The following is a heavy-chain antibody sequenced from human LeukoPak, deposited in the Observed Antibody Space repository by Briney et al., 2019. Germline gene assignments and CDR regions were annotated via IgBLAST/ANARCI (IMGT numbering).Heavy chain of an antibody. D-gene: IGHD3-10*01. J-gene: IGHJ4*01. CDR3: ARVSWFGELTPYFGY. V-gene: IGHV4-30-2*01. CDR1: GRSISSGDYS. CDR2: IYHSVDT. Sequence: ESAQTLSLTCAVSGRSISSGDYSWSWIRQPPGKGLEWIGYIYHSVDTYYNPSLKSRVTISVDRSKNQFFPKLGSVTAADTAVYYCARVSWFGELTPYFGYWGQGTLVTVSS.